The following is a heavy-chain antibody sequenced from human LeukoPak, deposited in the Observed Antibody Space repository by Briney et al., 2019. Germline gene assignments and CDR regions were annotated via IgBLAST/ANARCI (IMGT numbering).Heavy chain of an antibody. D-gene: IGHD3-3*01. CDR3: ARAGWSGYYFDY. J-gene: IGHJ4*02. Sequence: SETLSLTCTVSGGSISSYYWSWIRQPPGKGLEWIGYIYYSGSTNYNPSLKSRVTISVDTSKNQFSLKLSSVTAADTVVYYCARAGWSGYYFDYWGQGTLVTVSS. CDR2: IYYSGST. V-gene: IGHV4-59*01. CDR1: GGSISSYY.